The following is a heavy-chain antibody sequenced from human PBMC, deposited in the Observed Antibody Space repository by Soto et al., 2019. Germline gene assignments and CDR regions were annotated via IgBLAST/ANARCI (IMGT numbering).Heavy chain of an antibody. Sequence: QVQLVESGGGVVQPGRSLRLSCAASGFTFSSYAMHWVRQAPGKGLEWVAVISYDGSNKYYADSVKGRFTISRDNSKNTLYLQMNSLRAEDTAVYYCARGYYDSSGYRLDYWGQGTLVTVSS. V-gene: IGHV3-30-3*01. CDR2: ISYDGSNK. CDR3: ARGYYDSSGYRLDY. CDR1: GFTFSSYA. J-gene: IGHJ4*02. D-gene: IGHD3-22*01.